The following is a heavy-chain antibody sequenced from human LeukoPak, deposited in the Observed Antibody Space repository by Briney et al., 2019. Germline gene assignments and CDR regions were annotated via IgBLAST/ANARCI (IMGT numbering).Heavy chain of an antibody. J-gene: IGHJ4*02. CDR2: ISYDGSNK. CDR1: GFTFSTYA. CDR3: AKVGEGMQLWLPFEY. Sequence: GGSLRLSCAASGFTFSTYAMHWVRQAPGKGLEWVAVISYDGSNKYYADSLKGRFTISRDNSKNTLYLQMNSLRAEDTAVYYCAKVGEGMQLWLPFEYWGQGTLVTVSS. V-gene: IGHV3-30-3*01. D-gene: IGHD5-18*01.